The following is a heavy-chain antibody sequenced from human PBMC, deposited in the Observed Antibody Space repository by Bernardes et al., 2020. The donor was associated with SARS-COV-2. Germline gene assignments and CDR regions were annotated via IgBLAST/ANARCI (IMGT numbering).Heavy chain of an antibody. Sequence: SETLSLTCAVSGDSITGYYWSWIRQPPGKGLEWIGYIHYSGYTNYNPSLKSRLTISEDTSKNQFSLKLNSVTAADTAVYFCARERGPGMANAEFEYWGRGALVTVSS. CDR3: ARERGPGMANAEFEY. D-gene: IGHD2-8*01. CDR1: GDSITGYY. V-gene: IGHV4-59*01. J-gene: IGHJ4*02. CDR2: IHYSGYT.